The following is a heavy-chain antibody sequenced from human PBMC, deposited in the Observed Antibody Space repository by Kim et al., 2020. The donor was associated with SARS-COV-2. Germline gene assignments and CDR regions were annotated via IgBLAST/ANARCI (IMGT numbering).Heavy chain of an antibody. V-gene: IGHV3-21*01. Sequence: GGSLRLSCAASGFTFSSYSMNWVRQAPGKGLEWVSSISSSSSYIYYADSVKGRFTISRDNAKNSLYLQMNSLRAEDTAVYYCARDLGGDIVVVPAANTPKKRRSGVDQTFDYWGQGTLVTVSS. J-gene: IGHJ4*02. D-gene: IGHD2-2*01. CDR3: ARDLGGDIVVVPAANTPKKRRSGVDQTFDY. CDR1: GFTFSSYS. CDR2: ISSSSSYI.